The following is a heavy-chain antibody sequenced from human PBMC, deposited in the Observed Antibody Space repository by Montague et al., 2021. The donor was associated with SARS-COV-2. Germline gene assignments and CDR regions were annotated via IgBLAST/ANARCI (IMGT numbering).Heavy chain of an antibody. CDR2: IDYGSSP. Sequence: SETLSLTCTVSGVSVSNPYYHWSWIRQPPGKGLEWIGYIDYGSSPNYIPSLYSRVTISLATSKNHLSLRLTSATAADTAVYYCATYRQGGSRRGYWGQGILVTVSS. J-gene: IGHJ4*02. V-gene: IGHV4-61*03. D-gene: IGHD3-10*01. CDR1: GVSVSNPYYH. CDR3: ATYRQGGSRRGY.